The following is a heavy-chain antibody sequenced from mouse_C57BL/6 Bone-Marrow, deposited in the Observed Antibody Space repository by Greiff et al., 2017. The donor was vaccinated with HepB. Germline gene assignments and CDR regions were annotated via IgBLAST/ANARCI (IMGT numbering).Heavy chain of an antibody. CDR2: IHPSDSDT. Sequence: QVQLQQPGAELVKPGASVKVSCKASGYTFTSYWMHWVKQRPGQGLEWIGRIHPSDSDTNYNQKFKGKATLTVDKSSSTAYMQLSSLTSEDSAVYYCAKPFYDGYYDYYAMDYWGQGTSVTVSS. CDR3: AKPFYDGYYDYYAMDY. D-gene: IGHD2-3*01. V-gene: IGHV1-74*01. CDR1: GYTFTSYW. J-gene: IGHJ4*01.